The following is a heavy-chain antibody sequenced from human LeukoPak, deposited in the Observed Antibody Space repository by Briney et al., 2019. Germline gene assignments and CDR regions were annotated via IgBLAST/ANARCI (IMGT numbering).Heavy chain of an antibody. CDR2: IYSSGSA. CDR3: DQQFFEF. CDR1: TGSGASYY. Sequence: PSETLSLTCTLSTGSGASYYSGWIRQPAGKGLEWIGRIYSSGSATYNPSLKGRISMSVDTSKNQFSLKLSCVTAADTSVYSGDQQFFEFWGRGTLVTVSS. V-gene: IGHV4-4*07. J-gene: IGHJ2*01. D-gene: IGHD6-25*01.